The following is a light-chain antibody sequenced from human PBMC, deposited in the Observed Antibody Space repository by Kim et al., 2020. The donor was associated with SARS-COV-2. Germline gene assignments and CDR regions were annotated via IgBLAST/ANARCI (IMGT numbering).Light chain of an antibody. CDR3: SAWDSSLSAWV. CDR1: GNNVGNQG. V-gene: IGLV10-54*01. CDR2: RSN. J-gene: IGLJ3*02. Sequence: QAGLTQPPSVSKGLRQTATLTCTGNGNNVGNQGAAWLQQHQGHPPKLLSYRSNNRPSGISERLSASRSGNTASLTITGLQPEDEADYYCSAWDSSLSAWVFGGGTQLTVL.